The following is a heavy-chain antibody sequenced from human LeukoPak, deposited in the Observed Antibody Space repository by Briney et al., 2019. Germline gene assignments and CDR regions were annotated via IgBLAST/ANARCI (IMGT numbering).Heavy chain of an antibody. V-gene: IGHV4-59*01. CDR2: IYYSGST. CDR1: GGSISSYY. CDR3: ARSQSITMVRGANY. Sequence: SETLSLTCTVSGGSISSYYWSWIRQPPGKGLEWIGYIYYSGSTNYNPSLKSRVTISVDTSKNQFSLKLSSVTAADTAVYYCARSQSITMVRGANYWGQGTLVTVSS. J-gene: IGHJ4*02. D-gene: IGHD3-10*01.